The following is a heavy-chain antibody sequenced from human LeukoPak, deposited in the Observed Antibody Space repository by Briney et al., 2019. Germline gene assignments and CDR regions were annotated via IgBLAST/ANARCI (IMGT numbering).Heavy chain of an antibody. CDR2: IFPFFCTA. CDR1: GGTFSRYA. CDR3: ARGKPGAGPLEGSAFDI. Sequence: SVHVSCKDSGGTFSRYAISLVRQAPGHALEGMGGIFPFFCTANYAHKFQGRATITRDESTVPADMELSSVRSEDRAVYYCARGKPGAGPLEGSAFDIWGQGAMVTVSS. V-gene: IGHV1-69*05. D-gene: IGHD6-13*01. J-gene: IGHJ3*02.